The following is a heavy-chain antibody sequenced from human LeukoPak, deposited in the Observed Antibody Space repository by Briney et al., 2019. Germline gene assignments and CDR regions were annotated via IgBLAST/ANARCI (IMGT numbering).Heavy chain of an antibody. J-gene: IGHJ4*02. CDR1: GGTFSSYA. V-gene: IGHV1-69*05. Sequence: SVKVSCKASGGTFSSYAISWVRQAPGQGLEWMGGIIPIFGTANYAQKFQGRVTITTDESTSTAYMELGSLRSEDTAVYYCASGRFLANDYWGQGTLVTVSS. CDR3: ASGRFLANDY. CDR2: IIPIFGTA. D-gene: IGHD3-3*01.